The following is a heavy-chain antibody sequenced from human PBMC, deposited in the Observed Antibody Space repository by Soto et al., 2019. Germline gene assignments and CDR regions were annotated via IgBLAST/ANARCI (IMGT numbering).Heavy chain of an antibody. Sequence: QVHLVQPGAEVKKPGASVKVPCQGSGYAFTTYAITWVRKAPGQGLVWMGRISAHNGNTNYAQKLQGRVTGTRDTSTSTGYMELRSLRSDDTAVYYGARGSYVAYGGQGALLTVSS. CDR3: ARGSYVAY. D-gene: IGHD3-10*01. CDR2: ISAHNGNT. CDR1: GYAFTTYA. J-gene: IGHJ4*02. V-gene: IGHV1-18*01.